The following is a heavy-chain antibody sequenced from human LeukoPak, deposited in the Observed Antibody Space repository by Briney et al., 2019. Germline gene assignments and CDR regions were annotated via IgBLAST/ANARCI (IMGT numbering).Heavy chain of an antibody. Sequence: GGSLRLSCAASGFTFSSYAMSWVRQAPGKGLEWVSAISGSGGSTYYADSVKGRFTISRDNAKNSLYLQMNSLRAEDTAVYYCASNPFNYDFWSGYYPDYWGQGTLVTVSS. J-gene: IGHJ4*02. CDR1: GFTFSSYA. D-gene: IGHD3-3*01. V-gene: IGHV3-23*01. CDR3: ASNPFNYDFWSGYYPDY. CDR2: ISGSGGST.